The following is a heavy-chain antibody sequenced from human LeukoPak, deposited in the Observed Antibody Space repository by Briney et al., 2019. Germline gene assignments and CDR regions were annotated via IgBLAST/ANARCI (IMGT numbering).Heavy chain of an antibody. J-gene: IGHJ4*02. D-gene: IGHD3-9*01. Sequence: KPGGSLRLSCAASGFTFSTYNMNWVRQAPGKGLEWVSSITSGGTYTYYADSVKGRFTTSRDNAKNSLSLRLSSLLAEDTAVYYCARGHYDILTASYKWTPDYWGQGILVTVSS. V-gene: IGHV3-21*06. CDR2: ITSGGTYT. CDR3: ARGHYDILTASYKWTPDY. CDR1: GFTFSTYN.